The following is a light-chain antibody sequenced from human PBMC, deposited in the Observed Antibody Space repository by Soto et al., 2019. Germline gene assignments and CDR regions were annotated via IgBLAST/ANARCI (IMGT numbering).Light chain of an antibody. J-gene: IGKJ1*01. CDR1: QSVTSNY. CDR2: AAS. V-gene: IGKV3-20*01. Sequence: EIVLTQSPGTLSLSPGERATLSCRASQSVTSNYLAWYQQKPGQAPWLLIYAASRRAPGIPHRFSASGSGTDFTLTISRLEPEDFAVYFCQQYGTSPPWTFGQGAKVDIK. CDR3: QQYGTSPPWT.